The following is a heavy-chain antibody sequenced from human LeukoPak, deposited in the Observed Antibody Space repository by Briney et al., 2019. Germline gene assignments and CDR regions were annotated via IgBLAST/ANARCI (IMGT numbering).Heavy chain of an antibody. CDR3: ARAFVGITMVRGVIGEGFDY. CDR2: IIPIFGTA. D-gene: IGHD3-10*01. V-gene: IGHV1-69*05. J-gene: IGHJ4*02. CDR1: GGTFISYA. Sequence: SVTVSCKASGGTFISYAINWVRQAPGQGLEWMGGIIPIFGTANYAQKFQGRVTMTRDTSTSTVYMELSSLTSEDTAVYYCARAFVGITMVRGVIGEGFDYWGQGTLVTVSS.